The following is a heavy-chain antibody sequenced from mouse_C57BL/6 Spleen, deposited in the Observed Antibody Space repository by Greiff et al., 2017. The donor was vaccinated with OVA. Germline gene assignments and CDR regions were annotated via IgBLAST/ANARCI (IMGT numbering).Heavy chain of an antibody. CDR1: GFTFSSYG. CDR2: ISSGGSYT. D-gene: IGHD4-1*01. J-gene: IGHJ2*01. Sequence: EVKVVESGGDLVKPGGSLKLSCAASGFTFSSYGMSWVRQTPDKRLEWVATISSGGSYTYYPDSVKGRFTISRDNAKNTLYLQMSSLKSEDTAMYYCARGGTGRDYFDYWGQGTTLTVSS. CDR3: ARGGTGRDYFDY. V-gene: IGHV5-6*01.